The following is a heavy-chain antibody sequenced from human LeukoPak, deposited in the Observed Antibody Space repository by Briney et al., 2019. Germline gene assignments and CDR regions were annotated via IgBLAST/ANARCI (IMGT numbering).Heavy chain of an antibody. CDR3: ATTFFTNWFDP. V-gene: IGHV4-34*01. Sequence: PETLSLTCAVYGGSFSGYYWSWIRQPPGKGLEWIGEINHSGSTNYNPSLKSRVTISVDTSKNQFSLKLSSVTAADTAVYYCATTFFTNWFDPWGQGTLVTVSS. CDR1: GGSFSGYY. CDR2: INHSGST. J-gene: IGHJ5*02. D-gene: IGHD3-3*01.